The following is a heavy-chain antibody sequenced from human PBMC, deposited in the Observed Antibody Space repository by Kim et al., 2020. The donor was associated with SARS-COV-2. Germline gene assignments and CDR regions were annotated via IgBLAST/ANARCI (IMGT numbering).Heavy chain of an antibody. CDR1: GFTFSNYG. J-gene: IGHJ4*02. CDR3: VRGAAGAFDY. V-gene: IGHV3-33*05. D-gene: IGHD6-19*01. CDR2: ISYDGSKK. Sequence: GGSLRLSCAASGFTFSNYGMHWVRQAPGKGLEWVAVISYDGSKKYYADSVKGRFTISRDNSKNTLYLQMNSLRAEDTAVYYCVRGAAGAFDYWGQGTLVSVSS.